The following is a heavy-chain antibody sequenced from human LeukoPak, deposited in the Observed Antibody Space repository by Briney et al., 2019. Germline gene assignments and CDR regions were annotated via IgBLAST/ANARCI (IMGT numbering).Heavy chain of an antibody. V-gene: IGHV3-21*06. CDR1: GFSFSNYG. CDR2: ISSSRTYI. Sequence: GGSLRLSCAASGFSFSNYGMHWVRQTPGKGLEWVSSISSSRTYIHYADSVKGRFTISRDNAKNSLYLQMNSLRAEDTALYYCARDLYSSSSRPFDYWGQGTLVTVSS. D-gene: IGHD6-6*01. CDR3: ARDLYSSSSRPFDY. J-gene: IGHJ4*02.